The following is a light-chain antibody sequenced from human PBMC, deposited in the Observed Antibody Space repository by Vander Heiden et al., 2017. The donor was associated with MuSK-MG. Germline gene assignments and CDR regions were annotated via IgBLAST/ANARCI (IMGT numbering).Light chain of an antibody. V-gene: IGKV2-28*01. CDR3: RQALQTPQT. CDR1: QSLLHSNGYNY. J-gene: IGKJ1*01. Sequence: VLAQSPLSRTVTTGEPAHISCRSSQSLLHSNGYNYLDWYLQKPGQSPQLLIYLGSNRASGVPDRFSGSGSGTDFTLKISRVEAEDVGVYYCRQALQTPQTFGQGTKVEIK. CDR2: LGS.